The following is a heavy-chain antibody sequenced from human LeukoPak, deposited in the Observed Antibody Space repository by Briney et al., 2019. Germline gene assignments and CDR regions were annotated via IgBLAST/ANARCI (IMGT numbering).Heavy chain of an antibody. CDR2: IQYDGSNK. V-gene: IGHV3-30*03. CDR3: ARGSPMLRGRPFDY. Sequence: GGSLRLSCAASGFTLSSYGMHWVRQAPGKGLEWVAVIQYDGSNKSYRDSVKGRFTISRDNSKNTLYLQMNSLRAEDTAVYYCARGSPMLRGRPFDYWGQGTLVTVSS. J-gene: IGHJ4*02. CDR1: GFTLSSYG. D-gene: IGHD3-10*01.